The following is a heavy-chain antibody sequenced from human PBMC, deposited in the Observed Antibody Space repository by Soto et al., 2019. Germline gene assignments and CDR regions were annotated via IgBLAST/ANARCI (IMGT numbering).Heavy chain of an antibody. D-gene: IGHD1-26*01. J-gene: IGHJ5*02. CDR3: ARFAVWQRSGSLFDP. Sequence: QVQLQQWGAGLLKPSETLSLTCAVYGGSFSGYYWSWIRQPPGKGLEWIGEINHSGSTNYNPSLKSRVTISVDTSKNQFSLKLSSVTAADTAVYYCARFAVWQRSGSLFDPWGQGTLVTVSS. CDR2: INHSGST. V-gene: IGHV4-34*01. CDR1: GGSFSGYY.